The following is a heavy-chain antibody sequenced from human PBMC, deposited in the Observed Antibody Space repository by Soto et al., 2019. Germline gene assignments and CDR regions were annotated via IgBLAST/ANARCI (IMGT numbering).Heavy chain of an antibody. D-gene: IGHD3-10*01. CDR1: GFSLSNARMG. V-gene: IGHV2-26*01. J-gene: IGHJ4*02. CDR3: ARAQWFGEFLRLDY. CDR2: IFSNDEK. Sequence: KESGPVLVTPTETLTLTCTVSGFSLSNARMGVSWIRQPPGNALEWLAHIFSNDEKSYSTSLKSRLTISKDTSKSQVVLTMTNMDPVDTATYYCARAQWFGEFLRLDYWGQGTLVTVSS.